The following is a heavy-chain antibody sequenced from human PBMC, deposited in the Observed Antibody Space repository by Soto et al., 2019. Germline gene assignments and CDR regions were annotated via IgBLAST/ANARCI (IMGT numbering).Heavy chain of an antibody. J-gene: IGHJ5*02. CDR2: IYSSGST. CDR1: GGSISNADYY. Sequence: SETLSLTCTVSGGSISNADYYWSWVRQPPGKGLEWIGRIYSSGSTKYNPSLQSRVTMSLDTSNNQFSLRLTSVTAADTAVYYCARGQRFSDWFDPWGQGTLVTVSS. V-gene: IGHV4-61*02. CDR3: ARGQRFSDWFDP. D-gene: IGHD3-3*01.